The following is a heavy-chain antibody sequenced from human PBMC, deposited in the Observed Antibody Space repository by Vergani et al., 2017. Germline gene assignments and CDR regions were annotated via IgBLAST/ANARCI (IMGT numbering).Heavy chain of an antibody. CDR2: ISSSSSTI. Sequence: EVQLVESGGGLVQPGGSLRLSCAASGFTFSSYSMNWVRQAPGKGLEWVSYISSSSSTIYYADSVKGRFTISRDNAKNSLYLHMNSLRAEDTAVYYCARESDGSDFDYWGQGTLVTVSS. CDR1: GFTFSSYS. D-gene: IGHD5-24*01. CDR3: ARESDGSDFDY. V-gene: IGHV3-48*01. J-gene: IGHJ4*02.